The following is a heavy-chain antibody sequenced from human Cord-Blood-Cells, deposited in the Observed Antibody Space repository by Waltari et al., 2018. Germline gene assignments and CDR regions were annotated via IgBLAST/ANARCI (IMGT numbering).Heavy chain of an antibody. V-gene: IGHV1-18*04. CDR2: ISAYNGNT. D-gene: IGHD3-22*01. CDR1: GYTFTSYG. Sequence: QVQLVQSGAEVKKPGDSVKVSCKASGYTFTSYGISCVRPALGQGLEWMGWISAYNGNTNYAQKLQGRVTMTTDTSTSTAYMELRSLRSDDTAVYYCARGGWRYDSSGYYFDFDYWGQGTLVTVSS. J-gene: IGHJ4*02. CDR3: ARGGWRYDSSGYYFDFDY.